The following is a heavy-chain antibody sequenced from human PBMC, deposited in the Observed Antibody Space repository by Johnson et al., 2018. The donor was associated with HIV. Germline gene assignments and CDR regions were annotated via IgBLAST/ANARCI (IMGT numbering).Heavy chain of an antibody. CDR2: IGTAGDT. CDR1: GFTFSSYG. D-gene: IGHD1-26*01. Sequence: VQLVESGGGVVQPGGSLRLSCAASGFTFSSYGMHWVRQATGKGLEWVSAIGTAGDTYYPGSVKGRFTISRDNSKNTLYLQMNSLRAEDTAVYYCAKDLGDAVGTTHDAFDIWGQGTMVTVSS. J-gene: IGHJ3*02. CDR3: AKDLGDAVGTTHDAFDI. V-gene: IGHV3-13*01.